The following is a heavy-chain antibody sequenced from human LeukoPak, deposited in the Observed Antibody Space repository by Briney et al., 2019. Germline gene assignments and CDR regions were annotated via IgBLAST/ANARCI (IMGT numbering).Heavy chain of an antibody. CDR1: GYTFTGNY. CDR2: INPNSGGT. D-gene: IGHD2-2*01. Sequence: ASVKVSCKASGYTFTGNYMHWVRQAPGQGLEWMGWINPNSGGTNYAQKFQGRVTMTRDTSISTAYMELSRLRSDDTAVCYCARDPCSSTSCPPWGQGTLVTVSS. CDR3: ARDPCSSTSCPP. J-gene: IGHJ5*02. V-gene: IGHV1-2*02.